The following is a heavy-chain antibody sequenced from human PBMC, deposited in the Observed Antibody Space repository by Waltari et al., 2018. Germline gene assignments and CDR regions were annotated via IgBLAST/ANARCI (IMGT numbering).Heavy chain of an antibody. Sequence: QVQLVQSGAEVKNLGASVRVSCQASGYSFSDRHMHWVRQAPGQGLEWVGWISPNNGDTNYAQRFQGWVTMTSDSSISTAYMELNRLRSDDTAVYYCARGGYSYGYGMDVWGQGTTVIVSS. J-gene: IGHJ6*02. CDR1: GYSFSDRH. CDR3: ARGGYSYGYGMDV. V-gene: IGHV1-2*04. D-gene: IGHD5-12*01. CDR2: ISPNNGDT.